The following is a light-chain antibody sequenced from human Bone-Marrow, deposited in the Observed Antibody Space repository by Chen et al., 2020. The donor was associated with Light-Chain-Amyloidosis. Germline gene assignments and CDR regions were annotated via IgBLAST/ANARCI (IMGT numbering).Light chain of an antibody. Sequence: FLLTQPHSVSGSPGQTVTISCTRTTGSIATIYVQWYQQRPGSSPTTVIYEDNQRPSGVPDRFSGSIDRSSNYASLTSSGRETEDEAECDGQSYGDFNQIFGGGTKLTVL. CDR3: QSYGDFNQI. CDR1: TGSIATIY. J-gene: IGLJ2*01. CDR2: EDN. V-gene: IGLV6-57*01.